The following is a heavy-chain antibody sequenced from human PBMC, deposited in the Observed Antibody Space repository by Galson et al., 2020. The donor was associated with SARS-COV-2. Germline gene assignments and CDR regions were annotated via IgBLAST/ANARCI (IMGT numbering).Heavy chain of an antibody. D-gene: IGHD3-22*01. CDR3: ARVPKRRYYDSSGYGAFDI. J-gene: IGHJ3*02. CDR2: IYYSGST. CDR1: GGSISSYY. Sequence: SETLSLTCTVSGGSISSYYWSWIRQPPGEGLEWIGYIYYSGSTNYNPSLKSRVTISVDTSKNQFSLKLSSVTAADTAVYYCARVPKRRYYDSSGYGAFDIWGQGTMVTVSS. V-gene: IGHV4-59*01.